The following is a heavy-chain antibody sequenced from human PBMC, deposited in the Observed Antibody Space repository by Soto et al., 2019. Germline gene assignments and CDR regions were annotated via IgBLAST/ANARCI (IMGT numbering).Heavy chain of an antibody. J-gene: IGHJ4*02. D-gene: IGHD1-26*01. V-gene: IGHV3-33*01. CDR1: GFTFSSYG. Sequence: QVQLVESGGGVVQPGRSLRLSCAASGFTFSSYGMHWVRQAPGKGLEWVAVIWYDGSNKYYADSVKGRFTISRDNFXNTLYLQMNSLRAEDTAVYYCAREFSGRELLPFDYWGQGTLVTVSS. CDR2: IWYDGSNK. CDR3: AREFSGRELLPFDY.